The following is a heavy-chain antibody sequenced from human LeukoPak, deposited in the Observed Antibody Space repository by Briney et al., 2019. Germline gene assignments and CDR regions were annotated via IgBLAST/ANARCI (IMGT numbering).Heavy chain of an antibody. D-gene: IGHD6-13*01. V-gene: IGHV3-7*01. CDR1: GFTFTDYW. CDR3: ARDGTAAGLYFDL. CDR2: IRQDGSEK. J-gene: IGHJ4*01. Sequence: GGSLRLSCEVSGFTFTDYWMNWVRQAPWKGPEWVASIRQDGSEKTYVDSVKGRFTISRDNTKNSLSLQLNGLRAEDTAVYYCARDGTAAGLYFDLWGQGTLVTVSS.